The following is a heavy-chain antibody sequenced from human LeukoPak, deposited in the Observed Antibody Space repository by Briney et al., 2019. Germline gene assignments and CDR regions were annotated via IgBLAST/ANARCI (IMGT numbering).Heavy chain of an antibody. CDR1: GFTFSTYS. CDR3: ARGRHGSGSFDAFHI. J-gene: IGHJ3*02. V-gene: IGHV3-21*01. Sequence: GGSLRLSCAASGFTFSTYSMNWVRQAPGKGLEWVSSISTSSIYIYYADSLKGRFTISRHNAKNSLYLQMNSLRAEDTAVYYCARGRHGSGSFDAFHIWGQGTMVTVSS. CDR2: ISTSSIYI. D-gene: IGHD3-10*01.